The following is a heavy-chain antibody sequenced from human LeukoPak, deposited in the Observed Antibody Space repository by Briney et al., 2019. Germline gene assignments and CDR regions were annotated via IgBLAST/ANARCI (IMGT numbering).Heavy chain of an antibody. V-gene: IGHV3-23*01. CDR3: AKGSRLLWFGENSYFDY. D-gene: IGHD3-10*01. J-gene: IGHJ4*02. CDR1: GFTFSSYA. CDR2: ISGSGGST. Sequence: GGSLRLSCAAFGFTFSSYAMSWVRQAPGKGLEWVSAISGSGGSTYYADSVKGRFTISRDNSKNTLYLQMNSLRAEDTAVYYCAKGSRLLWFGENSYFDYWGQGTLVTVSS.